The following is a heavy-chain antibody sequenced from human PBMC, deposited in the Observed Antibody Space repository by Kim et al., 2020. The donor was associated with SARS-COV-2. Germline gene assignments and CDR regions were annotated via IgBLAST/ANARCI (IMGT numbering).Heavy chain of an antibody. V-gene: IGHV7-4-1*02. J-gene: IGHJ4*02. CDR1: GYTFTSYA. Sequence: ASVKVSCKASGYTFTSYAMNWVRQAPGQGLEWMGWINTNTGNPTYAQGFTGRFVFSLDTSVSTAYLQISSLKAEDTAVYYCARGSENFDRRGGGYWGQGTLVTVSS. D-gene: IGHD3-9*01. CDR2: INTNTGNP. CDR3: ARGSENFDRRGGGY.